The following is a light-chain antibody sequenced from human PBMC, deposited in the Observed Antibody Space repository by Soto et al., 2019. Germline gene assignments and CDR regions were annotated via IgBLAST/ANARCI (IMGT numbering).Light chain of an antibody. V-gene: IGKV3-15*01. CDR3: QQYKNLWK. J-gene: IGKJ1*01. CDR1: QSVGSN. Sequence: EMVMTQSPATLSVSPGDRVTLSCRASQSVGSNLAWYQQKPGQAPRLLIYGASTRATGIPARFSGSGSGTKFTITIRSLKSEDFAVYYCQQYKNLWKFGQGTKVDIK. CDR2: GAS.